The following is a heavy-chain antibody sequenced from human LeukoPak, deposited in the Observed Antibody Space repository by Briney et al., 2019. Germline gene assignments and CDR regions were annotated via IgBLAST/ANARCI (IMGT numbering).Heavy chain of an antibody. D-gene: IGHD2-2*02. J-gene: IGHJ4*02. CDR1: GYTFTSYA. Sequence: ASVKVSCKASGYTFTSYAMNWVRQAPGQGLEWMGWINTNTGNPTYAQGFTGRFVFSLDTSVSTAYLQISSPKAEDTAVYYCARASSYCSSTSCYTGGVDYWGQGTLVTVSS. CDR2: INTNTGNP. V-gene: IGHV7-4-1*02. CDR3: ARASSYCSSTSCYTGGVDY.